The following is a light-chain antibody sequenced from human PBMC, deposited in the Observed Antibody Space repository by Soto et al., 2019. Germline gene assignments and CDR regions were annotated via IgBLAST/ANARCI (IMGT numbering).Light chain of an antibody. CDR2: GAF. CDR3: KKYERGPYI. Sequence: EIVLTQSPATLSVSPGERATLSCRTSQSVGSNLAWYQQKPGQAPRLLIYGAFIRAPGFPVTFRGTGSGSGFTPTISTRKSEEGTLSSCKKYERGPYIFGGGTNWEIK. J-gene: IGKJ2*01. CDR1: QSVGSN. V-gene: IGKV3-15*01.